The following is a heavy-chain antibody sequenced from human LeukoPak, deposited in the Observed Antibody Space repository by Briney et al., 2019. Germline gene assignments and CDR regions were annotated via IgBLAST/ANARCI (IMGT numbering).Heavy chain of an antibody. CDR2: INHSGST. CDR3: ARPLRITMIVVDDRGRYAFDI. Sequence: RPSETLSLTCAVYGGSFSGYYWSWIRQPPGKGLEWIGEINHSGSTNYNPSLKSRVTISVDTSKNQFSLKLSSVTAADTAVYYCARPLRITMIVVDDRGRYAFDIWGQGTMVTVSS. CDR1: GGSFSGYY. V-gene: IGHV4-34*01. D-gene: IGHD3-22*01. J-gene: IGHJ3*02.